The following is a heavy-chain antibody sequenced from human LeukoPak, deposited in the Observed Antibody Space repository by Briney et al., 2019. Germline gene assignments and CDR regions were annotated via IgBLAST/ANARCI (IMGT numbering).Heavy chain of an antibody. CDR3: ASVKWELGS. CDR2: IYYSGST. V-gene: IGHV4-39*01. CDR1: GGSISSSSYY. Sequence: SETLSLTCTVSGGSISSSSYYWGWIRQPPGKRLEWSGSIYYSGSTYYNPSLKSRVTISVDTSKNQFSLKLSSVTAADTAVYYCASVKWELGSWGQGTLVTVSS. J-gene: IGHJ5*02. D-gene: IGHD1-26*01.